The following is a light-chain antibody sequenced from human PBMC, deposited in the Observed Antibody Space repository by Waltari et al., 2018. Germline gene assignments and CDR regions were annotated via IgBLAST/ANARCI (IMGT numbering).Light chain of an antibody. CDR2: KDS. Sequence: SYELTQPPSVSVSPGQTARIPCSGDALPQQYAYWYQQKPGQAPVLVIYKDSERPSGIPERFSGSSSGTTVTLTISGVQAEDEADYYCQSADSSGTYHVVFGGGTKLTVL. CDR3: QSADSSGTYHVV. J-gene: IGLJ2*01. V-gene: IGLV3-25*03. CDR1: ALPQQY.